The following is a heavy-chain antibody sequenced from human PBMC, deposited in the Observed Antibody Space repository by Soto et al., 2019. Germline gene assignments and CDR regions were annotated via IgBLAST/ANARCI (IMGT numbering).Heavy chain of an antibody. CDR1: GYTFTSYG. Sequence: ASVKVSCKASGYTFTSYGISWVRQAPGQGLEWMGWISAYNGNTNYAQKLQGRVTMTTDTSTSTAYMELRSLRSDDTAVYYCAIILEWVGSHAFDIWGQGTMVTVSS. V-gene: IGHV1-18*01. D-gene: IGHD3-3*01. J-gene: IGHJ3*02. CDR2: ISAYNGNT. CDR3: AIILEWVGSHAFDI.